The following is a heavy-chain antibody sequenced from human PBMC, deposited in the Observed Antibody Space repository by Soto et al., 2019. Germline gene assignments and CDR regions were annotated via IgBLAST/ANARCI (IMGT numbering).Heavy chain of an antibody. V-gene: IGHV3-48*03. Sequence: PGGSLRLSCAASGFTFSSYEMNWVRQAPGKGLEWVSYISSSGSTIYYADSVKGRFTISRDNAKNSLYLQMNSLRAEDTAVYYCARVGTYAAFDYWGQGTLVTVSS. D-gene: IGHD7-27*01. CDR1: GFTFSSYE. CDR2: ISSSGSTI. J-gene: IGHJ4*02. CDR3: ARVGTYAAFDY.